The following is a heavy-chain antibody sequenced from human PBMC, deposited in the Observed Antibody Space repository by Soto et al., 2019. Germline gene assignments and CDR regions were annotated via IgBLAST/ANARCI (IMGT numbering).Heavy chain of an antibody. D-gene: IGHD6-13*01. CDR3: GRGPSPRAPAGGTPYYYAMDV. CDR2: MNPINGAT. Sequence: ASVKVSCKASGYDFTAYDINWVRQASGQGLEWMGWMNPINGATGSARRFQGRVSMTRNTATGTAYLELTSLRSDDSAVYYCGRGPSPRAPAGGTPYYYAMDVWGQGTTVTVS. V-gene: IGHV1-8*02. J-gene: IGHJ6*02. CDR1: GYDFTAYD.